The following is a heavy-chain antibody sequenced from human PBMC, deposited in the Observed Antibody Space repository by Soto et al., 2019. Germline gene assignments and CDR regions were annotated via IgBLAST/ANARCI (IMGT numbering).Heavy chain of an antibody. CDR1: GFTFDDYT. V-gene: IGHV3-43*01. J-gene: IGHJ5*02. Sequence: ESGGVVVQPGGSLRLSCAASGFTFDDYTMHWVRQAPGKGLEWVSLISWDGGSTYYADSVKGRFTISRDNSKNSLYLQMDSLRTEDTALYYCAKGQRRGSIAVPFDPWGQGTLVTVSS. D-gene: IGHD6-19*01. CDR3: AKGQRRGSIAVPFDP. CDR2: ISWDGGST.